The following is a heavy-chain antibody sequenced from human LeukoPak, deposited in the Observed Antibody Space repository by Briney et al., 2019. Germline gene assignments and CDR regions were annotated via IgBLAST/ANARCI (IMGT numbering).Heavy chain of an antibody. J-gene: IGHJ6*03. CDR1: GYTFTSYD. Sequence: SVKVSCKAAGYTFTSYDINWVRQAPGQGLEWMGGIMPIFRSPNSAQKFLGRVTVTTDESTSTAYLEVLILRSEDSALSFCARRSRVKHSKSPPPPDFTYHYMHVWGKGTAVTVSS. V-gene: IGHV1-69*05. D-gene: IGHD1-14*01. CDR2: IMPIFRSP. CDR3: ARRSRVKHSKSPPPPDFTYHYMHV.